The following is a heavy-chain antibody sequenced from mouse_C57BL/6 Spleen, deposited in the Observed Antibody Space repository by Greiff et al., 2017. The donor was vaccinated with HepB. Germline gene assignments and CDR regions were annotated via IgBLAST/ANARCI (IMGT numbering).Heavy chain of an antibody. J-gene: IGHJ4*01. CDR1: GFTFSSYA. CDR3: AREKTVLAPYAMDY. Sequence: EVKVVESGGGLVKPGGSLKLSCAASGFTFSSYAMSWVRQTPEKRLEWVATISDGGSYTYYPDNVKGRFTIARDNAKNNLYLQMSNLKSEDTAMYYCAREKTVLAPYAMDYWGQGTSVTVSS. V-gene: IGHV5-4*01. CDR2: ISDGGSYT. D-gene: IGHD1-1*01.